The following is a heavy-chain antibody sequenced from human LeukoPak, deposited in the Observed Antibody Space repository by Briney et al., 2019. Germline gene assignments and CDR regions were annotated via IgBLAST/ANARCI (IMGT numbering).Heavy chain of an antibody. CDR1: GFTFSSYA. V-gene: IGHV3-23*01. CDR3: AKVRTGHYFDY. J-gene: IGHJ4*02. Sequence: GGSLRLSCAASGFTFSSYAMSWVRQAPGEGLEWVSPISASGGSTYYADSVRGRSTISRDNSKNTRYLQKNSLRAEDTAVYYCAKVRTGHYFDYWGQGTLVTVAS. CDR2: ISASGGST. D-gene: IGHD3/OR15-3a*01.